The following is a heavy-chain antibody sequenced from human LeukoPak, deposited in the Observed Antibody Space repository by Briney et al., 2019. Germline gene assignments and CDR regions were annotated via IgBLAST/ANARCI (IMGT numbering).Heavy chain of an antibody. CDR3: ARATTVTTLSSFDY. CDR2: INHSGST. CDR1: GGSFSGYY. V-gene: IGHV4-34*01. D-gene: IGHD4-17*01. Sequence: SETLSLTCAVYGGSFSGYYWSWIRQPPGKGLDWIGEINHSGSTNYNPSLKSRVTISVDTSKNQFSLKLSSVTAADTAVYYCARATTVTTLSSFDYWGQGTLVTVSS. J-gene: IGHJ4*02.